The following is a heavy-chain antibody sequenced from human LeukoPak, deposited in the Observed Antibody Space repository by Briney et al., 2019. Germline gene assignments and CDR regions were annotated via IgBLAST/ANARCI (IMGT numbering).Heavy chain of an antibody. CDR1: GFTFSSYS. CDR3: ARDQEDYYDSSGYLRLDAFDI. Sequence: GGSLRLSCAASGFTFSSYSMNWVRQAPGKGLEWVSSISSSSSYIYYADSVKGRFTISRDNAKNSLYLQMNSLRAEDTAVYYCARDQEDYYDSSGYLRLDAFDIWGQGTIVTVSS. CDR2: ISSSSSYI. V-gene: IGHV3-21*01. J-gene: IGHJ3*02. D-gene: IGHD3-22*01.